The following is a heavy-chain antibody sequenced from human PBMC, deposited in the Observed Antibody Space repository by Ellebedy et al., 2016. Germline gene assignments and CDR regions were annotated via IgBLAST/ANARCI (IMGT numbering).Heavy chain of an antibody. J-gene: IGHJ5*02. CDR2: ISGSGSTT. Sequence: GESLKISXGASGFTFNDYAMNWVRQAPGKGLEWVSSISGSGSTTYYGGSVKGRFTISRDNSKSTLYLQMNSLRAADTAVYYCADGERTYYDYNRPLPWGQGTLVTVSS. D-gene: IGHD3-3*01. CDR1: GFTFNDYA. V-gene: IGHV3-23*01. CDR3: ADGERTYYDYNRPLP.